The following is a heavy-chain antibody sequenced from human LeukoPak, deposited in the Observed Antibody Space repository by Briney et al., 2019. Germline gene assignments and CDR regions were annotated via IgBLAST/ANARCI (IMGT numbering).Heavy chain of an antibody. CDR1: GYTFSRHC. D-gene: IGHD4-17*01. CDR2: INIGGGTT. V-gene: IGHV1-46*01. Sequence: ASVKVSCKASGYTFSRHCMHWVRQAPGQGLEWMGIINIGGGTTIYAQKFQGRVTMTRDTSTSTAYMELTSLTSEDTAVYFCVRDHEYGDNDYWGQGTLVTVSS. J-gene: IGHJ4*02. CDR3: VRDHEYGDNDY.